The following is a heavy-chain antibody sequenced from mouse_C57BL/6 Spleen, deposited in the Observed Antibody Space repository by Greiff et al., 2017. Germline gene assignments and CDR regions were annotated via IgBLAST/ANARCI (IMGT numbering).Heavy chain of an antibody. D-gene: IGHD3-2*02. Sequence: QVQLQQSGAELARPGASVKLSCKASGYTFTSYGISWVKQRTGQGVEWIGEIYPRSGNTYYNEKFKGKATLTADKSSSTAYMELRSLTSEGSAVYFCASSGDYAMDYWGQGTSVTVSS. CDR3: ASSGDYAMDY. J-gene: IGHJ4*01. CDR2: IYPRSGNT. V-gene: IGHV1-81*01. CDR1: GYTFTSYG.